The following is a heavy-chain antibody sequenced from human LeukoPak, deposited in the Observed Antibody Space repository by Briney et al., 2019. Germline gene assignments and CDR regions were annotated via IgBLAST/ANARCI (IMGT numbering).Heavy chain of an antibody. D-gene: IGHD3-22*01. CDR1: GGSFSGYY. V-gene: IGHV4-34*01. J-gene: IGHJ4*02. Sequence: SETLSLTCAVYGGSFSGYYWSWIRQPPGKGLEWIGEINHSGSTNYNPSLKSLVTISVDTSKNQFSLKLSSVTAADTAVYYCARGKIADDSSGYYSDYWGQGTLVTVSS. CDR3: ARGKIADDSSGYYSDY. CDR2: INHSGST.